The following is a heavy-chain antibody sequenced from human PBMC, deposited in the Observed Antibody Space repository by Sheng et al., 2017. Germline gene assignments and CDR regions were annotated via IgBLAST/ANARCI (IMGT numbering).Heavy chain of an antibody. CDR3: ARNDRSTRGLSY. Sequence: QVQLQQWGAGLLKPSETLSLTCAVYGGSFSGYYWSWIRQPPGKGLEWIGEINHGGSTNYNPSLKSRVTISVDTSKNQFSLKLSSVTAADTAVYYCARNDRSTRGLSYWGQGTLVTVS. D-gene: IGHD1-1*01. CDR1: GGSFSGYY. V-gene: IGHV4-34*01. J-gene: IGHJ4*02. CDR2: INHGGST.